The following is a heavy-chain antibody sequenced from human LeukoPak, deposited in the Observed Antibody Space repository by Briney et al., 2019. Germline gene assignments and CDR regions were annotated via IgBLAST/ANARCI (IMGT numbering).Heavy chain of an antibody. CDR2: LSSSSSYI. CDR1: GFTFSGYS. CDR3: ARYPTTVTSYFDS. D-gene: IGHD4-17*01. Sequence: GGSLRLSCAASGFTFSGYSMNWVRQGPGKGLEWVSSLSSSSSYIYYADSVKGRFTISRDNAKSSLYLQMNSLRAEDTAVYYCARYPTTVTSYFDSWGQGTLVTVSS. V-gene: IGHV3-21*01. J-gene: IGHJ4*02.